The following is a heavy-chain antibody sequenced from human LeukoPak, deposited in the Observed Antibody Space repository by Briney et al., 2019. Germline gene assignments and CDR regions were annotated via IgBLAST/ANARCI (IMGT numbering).Heavy chain of an antibody. CDR1: GGSFSGYY. CDR2: INHSGST. CDR3: AREQYYYDSSGYYKRRGSYNWFDP. Sequence: PSETLSLTCAVYGGSFSGYYWSWIRQPPGKGLEWIGEINHSGSTNYNPSLKSRVTISVDTSKNQFSLKLSSVTAADTAVYYCAREQYYYDSSGYYKRRGSYNWFDPWGQGTLVTVSS. V-gene: IGHV4-34*01. D-gene: IGHD3-22*01. J-gene: IGHJ5*02.